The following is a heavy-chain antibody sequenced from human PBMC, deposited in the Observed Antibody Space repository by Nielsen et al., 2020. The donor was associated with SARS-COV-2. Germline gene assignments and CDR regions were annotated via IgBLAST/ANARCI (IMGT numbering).Heavy chain of an antibody. V-gene: IGHV3-11*04. J-gene: IGHJ6*03. Sequence: GGSLRLSCAASGFTFSDYYMSWIRQAPGKGLEWVSYISSSGSTIYYADSVKGRFTISRDNAKNSLYLQMNSLRAEDTAVYYCARGGLSGYSYGRTRPYYYYYMDVWGKGTTVTVSS. CDR2: ISSSGSTI. CDR3: ARGGLSGYSYGRTRPYYYYYMDV. D-gene: IGHD5-18*01. CDR1: GFTFSDYY.